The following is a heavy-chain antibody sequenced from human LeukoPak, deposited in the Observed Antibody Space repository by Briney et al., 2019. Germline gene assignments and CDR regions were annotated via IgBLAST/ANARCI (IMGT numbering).Heavy chain of an antibody. CDR3: AADPDYYGSGSYGTYYYYYGMDV. J-gene: IGHJ6*02. Sequence: SVTVSCKASGFTFTSSAMQWVRQARGQRLEWIGWIVVGSGNTNYAQKFQERATITRDMSTSTAYMELSSLRSEDTAVYYCAADPDYYGSGSYGTYYYYYGMDVWGQGTTVTVSS. V-gene: IGHV1-58*02. CDR2: IVVGSGNT. D-gene: IGHD3-10*01. CDR1: GFTFTSSA.